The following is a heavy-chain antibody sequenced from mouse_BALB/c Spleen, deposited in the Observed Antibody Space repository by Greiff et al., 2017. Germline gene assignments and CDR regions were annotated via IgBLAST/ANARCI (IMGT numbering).Heavy chain of an antibody. CDR3: AREDYGDY. CDR1: GYAFTNYL. D-gene: IGHD2-4*01. CDR2: INPGSGGT. J-gene: IGHJ2*01. Sequence: VQLQQSGAELVRPGTSVKVSCKASGYAFTNYLIAWVRQSPGQGLEWFGVINPGSGGTNYNEKVKGKTTLTADKSSSTAYMQLSSLTSDDSAVYLCAREDYGDYWGQGTTLTVSS. V-gene: IGHV1-54*01.